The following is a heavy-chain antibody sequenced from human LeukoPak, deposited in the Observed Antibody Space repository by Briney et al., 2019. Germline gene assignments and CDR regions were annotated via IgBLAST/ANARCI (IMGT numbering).Heavy chain of an antibody. Sequence: SQTLSLTCNVSGGSISSGGYYWTWIRQHPGKGLEWIGYIYYSGSTYYNPSLKSRLTISVDTSKNQLSLKLSSVTAADTAVYYCATSGDCGGDCYSGYYFDYWGQGTLVTVSS. V-gene: IGHV4-31*03. D-gene: IGHD2-21*02. CDR2: IYYSGST. J-gene: IGHJ4*02. CDR1: GGSISSGGYY. CDR3: ATSGDCGGDCYSGYYFDY.